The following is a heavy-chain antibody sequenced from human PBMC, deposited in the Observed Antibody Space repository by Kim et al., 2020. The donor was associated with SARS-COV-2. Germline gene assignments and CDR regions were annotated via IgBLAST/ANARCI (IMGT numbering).Heavy chain of an antibody. J-gene: IGHJ4*02. D-gene: IGHD3-10*01. V-gene: IGHV4-34*01. Sequence: YNPSLKSRVTISVDTSKNQFSLKLSSVTAADTAVYYCARGRITMVRGCDYWGQGTLVTVSS. CDR3: ARGRITMVRGCDY.